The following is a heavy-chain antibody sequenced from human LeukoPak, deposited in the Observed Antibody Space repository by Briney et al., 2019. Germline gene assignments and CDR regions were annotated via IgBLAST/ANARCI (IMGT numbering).Heavy chain of an antibody. CDR1: GVSISSYY. CDR2: IYYSGST. J-gene: IGHJ4*02. Sequence: TTSETLSLTCTVSGVSISSYYWSWIRQPPGKGLEWIGYIYYSGSTNYNPSLKSRVTISVDTSKNQFSLKLSSVTAADTAVYYCARAKAAGYFDYWGQGTMVTVSS. V-gene: IGHV4-59*01. D-gene: IGHD6-13*01. CDR3: ARAKAAGYFDY.